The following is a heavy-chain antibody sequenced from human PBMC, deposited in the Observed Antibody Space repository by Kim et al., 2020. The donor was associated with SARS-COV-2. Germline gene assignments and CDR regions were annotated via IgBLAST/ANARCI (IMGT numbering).Heavy chain of an antibody. Sequence: GGSLRLSCAASGLTLRSYAMNWVRQGPGKGLEWVSSITRGGDTYYAASVKGRFTISRDNFKDTLSLQMNSLRAEDTGNYYCVLCFPLADRCGWCTFFDH. CDR3: VLCFPLADRCGWCTFFDH. D-gene: IGHD6-19*01. J-gene: IGHJ4*01. V-gene: IGHV3-23*01. CDR1: GLTLRSYA. CDR2: ITRGGDT.